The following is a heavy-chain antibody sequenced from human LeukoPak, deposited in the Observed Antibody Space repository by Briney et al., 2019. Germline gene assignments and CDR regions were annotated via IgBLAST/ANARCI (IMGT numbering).Heavy chain of an antibody. CDR1: GFTFDDYG. CDR3: AKGAKLRPFDY. CDR2: ISGSGGST. D-gene: IGHD4-17*01. J-gene: IGHJ4*02. V-gene: IGHV3-23*01. Sequence: PSGGSLRLSCAASGFTFDDYGMSWVRQAPGKGLEWVSAISGSGGSTYYADSVKGRFTISRDNSKNTLYLQMNSLRAEDTAVYYCAKGAKLRPFDYWGQGTLVTVSS.